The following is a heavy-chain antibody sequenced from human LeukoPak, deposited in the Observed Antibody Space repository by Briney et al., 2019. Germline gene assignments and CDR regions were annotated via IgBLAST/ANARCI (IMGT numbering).Heavy chain of an antibody. J-gene: IGHJ3*02. CDR3: ARDISYYDSSGYLNDAFDI. Sequence: PSETLSLTCIVSGGSVSSGSYYWSWIRQPPGKGLEWIGYISYSGSTNYNPPLKSRVTISVDTSKNRFSLTLSSVTTADTAVYYCARDISYYDSSGYLNDAFDIWGQGTMVTVSS. CDR2: ISYSGST. D-gene: IGHD3-22*01. V-gene: IGHV4-61*01. CDR1: GGSVSSGSYY.